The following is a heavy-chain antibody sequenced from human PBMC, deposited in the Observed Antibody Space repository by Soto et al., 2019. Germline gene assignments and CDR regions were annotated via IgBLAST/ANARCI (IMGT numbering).Heavy chain of an antibody. CDR3: ARESTSEDLNWFDP. CDR2: IYSGGST. V-gene: IGHV3-66*01. CDR1: GFTVSSNY. J-gene: IGHJ5*02. Sequence: EVQLVESGGGLVQPGGSLRLSCAASGFTVSSNYMSWVRQAPGKGLEWVSVIYSGGSTYYADSVKGRFTISRDNSKNTLYLQMNSLRAEDTAVYYCARESTSEDLNWFDPWGQGTLVTVSS.